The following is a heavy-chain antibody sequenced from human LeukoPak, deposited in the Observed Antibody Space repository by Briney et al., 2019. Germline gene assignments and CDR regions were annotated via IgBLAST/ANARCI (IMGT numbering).Heavy chain of an antibody. D-gene: IGHD4-17*01. V-gene: IGHV4-39*07. Sequence: PSETLSLTCTVSGGSISSSSYYWGWIRQPPGKGLEWIGSIYYSGSTYYNPSLRSRVTISVDTSKNQFSLKLSSVTAADTAVYYCARDTAAIGDRPFDYWGQGTLVSVSS. CDR1: GGSISSSSYY. CDR2: IYYSGST. CDR3: ARDTAAIGDRPFDY. J-gene: IGHJ4*02.